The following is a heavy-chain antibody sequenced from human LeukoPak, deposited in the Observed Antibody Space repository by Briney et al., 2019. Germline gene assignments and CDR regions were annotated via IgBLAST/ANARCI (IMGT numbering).Heavy chain of an antibody. Sequence: GGSLRLSCAASGITFSSYAMAWVRQAPGKGLECVSVISGRGDTTHYADSVKGHFTISRDNSKNTLYLQMNSLRAEDTAVYYCARNGPIDYWGQGTLVTVSS. CDR1: GITFSSYA. CDR3: ARNGPIDY. J-gene: IGHJ4*02. V-gene: IGHV3-23*01. CDR2: ISGRGDTT. D-gene: IGHD5-24*01.